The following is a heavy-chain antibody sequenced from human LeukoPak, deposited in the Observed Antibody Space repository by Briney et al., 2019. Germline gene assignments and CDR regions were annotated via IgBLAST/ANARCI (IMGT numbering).Heavy chain of an antibody. CDR2: ISYDGSNK. D-gene: IGHD2-8*01. CDR1: GFTFSSYA. J-gene: IGHJ4*02. V-gene: IGHV3-30*04. CDR3: AKVSSDGPDY. Sequence: GGSLRLSCAASGFTFSSYAMHWVRQAPGKGLEWVAVISYDGSNKYYADSVKGRFTISRDNSKNTLYLQMNSLRAEDTAVYYCAKVSSDGPDYWGQGTLVTVSS.